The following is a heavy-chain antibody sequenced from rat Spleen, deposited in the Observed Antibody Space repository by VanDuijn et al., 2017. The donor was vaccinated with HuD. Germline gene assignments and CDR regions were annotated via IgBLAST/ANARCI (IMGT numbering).Heavy chain of an antibody. CDR2: ISPSGSRT. CDR1: GFTFSNYD. Sequence: EVQLVESGGGLVQPGRSLKLSCAASGFTFSNYDMAWVRQAPTKGLEWVASISPSGSRTYYRDSVKGRFTISRDNTKSTLYLQMDSLRSEDTATYYCATEAYYGSPYYFDYWGQGVMVTVSS. J-gene: IGHJ2*01. V-gene: IGHV5-27*01. CDR3: ATEAYYGSPYYFDY. D-gene: IGHD1-7*01.